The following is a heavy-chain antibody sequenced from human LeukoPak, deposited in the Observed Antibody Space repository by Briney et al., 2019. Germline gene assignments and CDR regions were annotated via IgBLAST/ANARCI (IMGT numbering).Heavy chain of an antibody. D-gene: IGHD3-10*01. CDR1: GFTFSSYS. J-gene: IGHJ4*02. V-gene: IGHV3-48*01. CDR3: ARRGSLWSFDY. CDR2: ISSSSSTT. Sequence: GESLRLSCGVSGFTFSSYSMNWVRQAPGKGLEWVSYISSSSSTTYYADSVKGRFTISRDNAKNSLYLQMNSLRAEDTAVYYCARRGSLWSFDYWGQGTLVTVSS.